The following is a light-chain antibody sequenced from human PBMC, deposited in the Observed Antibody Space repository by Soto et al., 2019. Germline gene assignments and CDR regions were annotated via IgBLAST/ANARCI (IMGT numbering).Light chain of an antibody. J-gene: IGLJ1*01. V-gene: IGLV2-18*02. CDR2: DVS. Sequence: QSALTQPPSVSGSPGQSVAISCTGTSSDVGTYNRVSWYQQPPGTAPRLVIYDVSNRPSGVPDRFSGSKSGNTASLTISGLQAEDEADYYCSPYTSTSTYVFGTGTKVTVL. CDR3: SPYTSTSTYV. CDR1: SSDVGTYNR.